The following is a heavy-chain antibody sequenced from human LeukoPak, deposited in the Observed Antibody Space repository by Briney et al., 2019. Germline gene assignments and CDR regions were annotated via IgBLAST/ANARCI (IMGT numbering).Heavy chain of an antibody. D-gene: IGHD6-19*01. CDR2: IDGSSYFI. J-gene: IGHJ4*02. CDR1: GFSFSNYT. Sequence: PGGSLRLSCAASGFSFSNYTMNWVSQAPGKGLEWVSSIDGSSYFIYYADSLKGRFTISRDNAKNSMYLQMNSLRAEDTAVYYCARDLLLGRSVWYGAFDYWGQGILVTVSS. V-gene: IGHV3-21*01. CDR3: ARDLLLGRSVWYGAFDY.